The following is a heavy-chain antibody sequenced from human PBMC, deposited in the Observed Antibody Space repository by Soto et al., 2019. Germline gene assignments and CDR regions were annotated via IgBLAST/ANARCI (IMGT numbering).Heavy chain of an antibody. V-gene: IGHV4-34*01. CDR1: GRSFTGYY. CDR3: GRGDTAMAFDY. J-gene: IGHJ4*02. Sequence: PSETLTLTFTVYGRSFTGYYWSWIRQPPGKGPEWIGEINHGGSSNYKPSPKSRVTISVVTSKNQLSLKLRSVTAADTPAYYCGRGDTAMAFDYWGQGTLVTVSS. CDR2: INHGGSS. D-gene: IGHD5-18*01.